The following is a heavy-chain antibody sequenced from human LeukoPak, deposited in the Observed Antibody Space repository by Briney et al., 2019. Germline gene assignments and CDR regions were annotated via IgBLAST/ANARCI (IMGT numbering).Heavy chain of an antibody. V-gene: IGHV3-49*04. Sequence: GGPLRLSCTGSGFTFGDYGMSWVRMAPGKGLGWVGFVISKAYVGTTEYAASVKGRFTISRDDSISIAYLQMNSLKTEDTAVYYCSNSYCGGDCYSGGYFDYWGQGTLVTVAS. J-gene: IGHJ4*02. CDR2: VISKAYVGTT. CDR3: SNSYCGGDCYSGGYFDY. D-gene: IGHD2-21*02. CDR1: GFTFGDYG.